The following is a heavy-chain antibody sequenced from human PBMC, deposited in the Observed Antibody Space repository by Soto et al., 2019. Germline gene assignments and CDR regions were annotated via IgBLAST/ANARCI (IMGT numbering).Heavy chain of an antibody. D-gene: IGHD2-15*01. CDR3: ARHRLYCSGGSCYSGLSGLQYYFDY. CDR2: IYPGDSDT. CDR1: GYSFTSYW. Sequence: PGESLKISCKGSGYSFTSYWIGWVRQMPGKGLEWMGIIYPGDSDTRYSPSFQGQVTISADKSISTAYLQWSSLKASDTAMYYCARHRLYCSGGSCYSGLSGLQYYFDYWGQGTLVTVSS. J-gene: IGHJ4*02. V-gene: IGHV5-51*01.